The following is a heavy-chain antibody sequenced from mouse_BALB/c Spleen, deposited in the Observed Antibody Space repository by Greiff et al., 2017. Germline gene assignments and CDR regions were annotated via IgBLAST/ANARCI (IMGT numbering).Heavy chain of an antibody. V-gene: IGHV5-6-2*01. Sequence: EVQGVESGGGLVKLGGSLKLSCAASGFTFSSYYMSWVRQTPEKRLELVAAINSNGGSTYYPDTVKGRFTISRDNAKNTLYLQMSSLKSEDTALYYCARAYPYAMDYWGQGTSVTVSS. J-gene: IGHJ4*01. CDR3: ARAYPYAMDY. CDR2: INSNGGST. CDR1: GFTFSSYY.